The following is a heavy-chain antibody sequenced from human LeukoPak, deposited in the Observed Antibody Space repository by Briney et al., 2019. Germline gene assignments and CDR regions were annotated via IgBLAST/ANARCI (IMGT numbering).Heavy chain of an antibody. CDR1: GVSFSGYY. J-gene: IGHJ4*02. Sequence: PSETLSLTCAGYGVSFSGYYWSWVRQPPGKRLEGVGEINHSGSTNYNPSLKRRATISVDTSNNQFSLPLISLTAADAAVYYCARPNPGYCSGGSCYSGFDYWGQGTLVTVSS. CDR3: ARPNPGYCSGGSCYSGFDY. V-gene: IGHV4-34*01. CDR2: INHSGST. D-gene: IGHD2-15*01.